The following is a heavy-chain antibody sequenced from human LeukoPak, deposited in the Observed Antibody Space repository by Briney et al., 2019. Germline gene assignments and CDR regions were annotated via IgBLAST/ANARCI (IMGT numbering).Heavy chain of an antibody. CDR3: ARAGDGKYYYYYMDV. D-gene: IGHD1-26*01. J-gene: IGHJ6*03. CDR1: GGSISSYY. CDR2: IFPSGLT. V-gene: IGHV4-4*08. Sequence: PSETLSLTCTVSGGSISSYYWSWIRQPPGKRLEWIGYIFPSGLTNYNPSLNSRVTISLDTSKSQFSLTLRSVTAADTAVYYCARAGDGKYYYYYMDVWGSGTTVTVSS.